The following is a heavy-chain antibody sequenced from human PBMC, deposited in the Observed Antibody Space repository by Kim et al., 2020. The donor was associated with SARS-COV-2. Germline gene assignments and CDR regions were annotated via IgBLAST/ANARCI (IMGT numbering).Heavy chain of an antibody. Sequence: GGSLRLSCAASGFDFGTHSMNWVRQAPGKGLEWVSSIGGASNYIYYADSVKGRFTISRDNAKNSLYLQMNSLRAEDTAVYYCARGGYCSSTICYFYYYALYVWGQGTTVTVSS. CDR1: GFDFGTHS. CDR2: IGGASNYI. V-gene: IGHV3-21*01. D-gene: IGHD2-2*01. J-gene: IGHJ6*02. CDR3: ARGGYCSSTICYFYYYALYV.